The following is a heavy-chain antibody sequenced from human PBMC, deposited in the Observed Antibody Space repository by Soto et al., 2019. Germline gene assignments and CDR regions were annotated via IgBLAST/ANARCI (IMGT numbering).Heavy chain of an antibody. J-gene: IGHJ6*02. CDR1: GGSISSSRCH. D-gene: IGHD6-13*01. CDR3: ASKFRSSWDYYYGMDV. CDR2: IKYSGTT. V-gene: IGHV4-39*06. Sequence: PSETLSLTCTVSGGSISSSRCHWGWIRQPPGKGLEWIASIKYSGTTFYNPSLKSRVTLSVDTSKNQFALKLSSVTAADTAVYYCASKFRSSWDYYYGMDVWGQGTTVTVSS.